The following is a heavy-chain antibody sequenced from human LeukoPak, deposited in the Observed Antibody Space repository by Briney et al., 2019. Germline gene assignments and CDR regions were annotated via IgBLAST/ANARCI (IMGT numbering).Heavy chain of an antibody. CDR3: ASITENGSGSYYMDV. D-gene: IGHD3-10*01. Sequence: SETLSLTCTVSGGSISSYYWSWIRQPPGKGLEWIGYIYYSGSTNYNPSLKSRVTISVDTFKNQFSLKLSSVTAANTAVYYCASITENGSGSYYMDVWGKGTTVTVFS. J-gene: IGHJ6*03. CDR1: GGSISSYY. V-gene: IGHV4-59*01. CDR2: IYYSGST.